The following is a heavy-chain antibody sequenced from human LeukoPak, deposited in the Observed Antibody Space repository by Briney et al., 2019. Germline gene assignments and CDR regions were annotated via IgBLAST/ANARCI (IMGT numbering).Heavy chain of an antibody. CDR3: ARDTLDAFDI. CDR1: GFTFSSYG. V-gene: IGHV3-33*01. Sequence: PGGSLRLSCAASGFTFSSYGMHWVRQAPGKGLEWVAVIWYDGSNKYYADSAKGRFTISRDNSKNTLYLQMNSLRAEDTAVYYCARDTLDAFDIWGQETMVTVSS. CDR2: IWYDGSNK. J-gene: IGHJ3*02.